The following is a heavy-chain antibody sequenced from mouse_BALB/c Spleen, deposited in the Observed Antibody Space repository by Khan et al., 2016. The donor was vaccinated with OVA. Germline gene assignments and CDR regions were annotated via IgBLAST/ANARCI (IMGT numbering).Heavy chain of an antibody. J-gene: IGHJ4*01. CDR2: ISHGGSSV. Sequence: EVKLMESGGGLVQPGGSLKLSCAASGFTFSSYTMSWVRQTPDKRLEWVAFISHGGSSVYYPDTVKGRFTSSRDNAKKTLYLQMSSLKSEDTAMYYCTRPSTPQYDYGMDYWGQGTSVIVSS. CDR3: TRPSTPQYDYGMDY. V-gene: IGHV5-12-2*01. CDR1: GFTFSSYT. D-gene: IGHD2-1*01.